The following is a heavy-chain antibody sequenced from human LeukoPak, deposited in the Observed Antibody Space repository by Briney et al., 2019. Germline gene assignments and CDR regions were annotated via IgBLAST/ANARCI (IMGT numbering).Heavy chain of an antibody. CDR1: GYTFTGYY. V-gene: IGHV1-2*02. Sequence: GASVKVSCKASGYTFTGYYMHWVRQAPGQGLEWMGWINPNSGGTNYAQKFQGRVTMTRDTSISTAYMELSRLRSDDTAVYYCAREHDFWSGYENKNWFDSWGQGALVTVSS. CDR2: INPNSGGT. CDR3: AREHDFWSGYENKNWFDS. D-gene: IGHD3-3*01. J-gene: IGHJ5*01.